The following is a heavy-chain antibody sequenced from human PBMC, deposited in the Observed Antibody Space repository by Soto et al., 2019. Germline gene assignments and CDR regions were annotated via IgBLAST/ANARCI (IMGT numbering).Heavy chain of an antibody. CDR2: IYYSGST. CDR1: GGSISSSSYY. V-gene: IGHV4-39*01. CDR3: ARSAYCGGDCYHYFDY. D-gene: IGHD2-21*02. J-gene: IGHJ4*02. Sequence: QLQLQESGPGLVKPSETLSLTCTVSGGSISSSSYYWGWIRQPPGKGLEWIGSIYYSGSTYYNPSLKSRVTISVDTSKNQFSLKLSSVTAADMAVYYCARSAYCGGDCYHYFDYWGQGTLVTVSS.